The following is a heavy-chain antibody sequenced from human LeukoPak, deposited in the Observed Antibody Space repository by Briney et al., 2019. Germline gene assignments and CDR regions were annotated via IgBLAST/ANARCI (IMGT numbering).Heavy chain of an antibody. CDR2: IIPIFGTA. CDR3: ARVEFRVFAYYYDSSGYYYLQH. CDR1: GGTFRSYA. D-gene: IGHD3-22*01. V-gene: IGHV1-69*13. Sequence: SVKLSFKASGGTFRSYAISWVRRAPRQQLEWMGGIIPIFGTANYAQKFQGRVTITADESTSTAYMELSSLRTEDTAVYYCARVEFRVFAYYYDSSGYYYLQHWGQGTLVTVSS. J-gene: IGHJ1*01.